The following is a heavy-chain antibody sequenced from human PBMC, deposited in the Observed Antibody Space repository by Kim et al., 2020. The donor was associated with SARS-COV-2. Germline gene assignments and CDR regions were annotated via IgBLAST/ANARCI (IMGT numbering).Heavy chain of an antibody. Sequence: GGSLRLSCAASGFTLSSYRMNWVRQAPGKGLEWVSSISSSSSYIYYADSVKGRFTISRDNAKNSLYLQRNSLRAEDTAVYYCARDLAYGQQWLALGMDVWGQGTTVTVSS. CDR2: ISSSSSYI. CDR1: GFTLSSYR. J-gene: IGHJ6*02. V-gene: IGHV3-21*01. D-gene: IGHD6-19*01. CDR3: ARDLAYGQQWLALGMDV.